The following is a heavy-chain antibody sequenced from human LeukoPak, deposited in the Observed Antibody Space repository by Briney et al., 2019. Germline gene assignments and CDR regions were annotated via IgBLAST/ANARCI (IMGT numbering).Heavy chain of an antibody. V-gene: IGHV1-69*04. CDR1: GDTFNNYA. D-gene: IGHD3-22*01. Sequence: SVKVSCKASGDTFNNYAINWVRQAPGQGLEWVGRIIPILGLAKYAQRFQDRFTITSDKSTSTVYMEVRSLRSEDTAMYYCARTAGYESSDGNPSIDFDFWGQGTLATVSS. J-gene: IGHJ4*02. CDR3: ARTAGYESSDGNPSIDFDF. CDR2: IIPILGLA.